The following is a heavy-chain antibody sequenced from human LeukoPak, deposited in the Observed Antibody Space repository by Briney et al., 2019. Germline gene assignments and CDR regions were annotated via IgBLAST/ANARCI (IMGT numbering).Heavy chain of an antibody. J-gene: IGHJ5*02. D-gene: IGHD1-14*01. CDR2: ISDHGSEK. V-gene: IGHV3-30*18. CDR3: AKVFVLMRGTPENWFDP. Sequence: GGSLRLSCAASGFTFSSYAIHWVRQAPGKGLEWVAVISDHGSEKYYADSVRGRFTISRDNSMDTLYLQMNSLRDEDTAIYFCAKVFVLMRGTPENWFDPWGQGTLVTVSS. CDR1: GFTFSSYA.